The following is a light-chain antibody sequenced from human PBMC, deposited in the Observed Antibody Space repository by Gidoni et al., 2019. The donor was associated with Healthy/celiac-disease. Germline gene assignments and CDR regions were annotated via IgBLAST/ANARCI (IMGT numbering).Light chain of an antibody. CDR3: QKYNSAPLG. Sequence: DIQMTQSPSSLSASVGDRVTITCRASQGISNYLAWYQQKPGKVPKLLIYAASTLQSGVPSRLSGSGSGTDFTLTISSLQPEDVATYYCQKYNSAPLGFGGGTKVEIK. V-gene: IGKV1-27*01. CDR1: QGISNY. J-gene: IGKJ4*01. CDR2: AAS.